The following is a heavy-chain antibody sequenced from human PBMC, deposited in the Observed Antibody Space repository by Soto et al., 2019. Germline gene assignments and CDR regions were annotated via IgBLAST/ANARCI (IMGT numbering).Heavy chain of an antibody. CDR3: AKEEYRGSSFDH. Sequence: QVQLVESGGGVVQPGRSLRLSYAASGFTFSRYGMHWVRQAPGKGLEWVARISHDGNNRFYADSVKGRFTISRDNSKDTLYLQVNSLRPEDTAVFYCAKEEYRGSSFDHWGQGALVTVSS. V-gene: IGHV3-30*18. J-gene: IGHJ4*02. D-gene: IGHD1-26*01. CDR1: GFTFSRYG. CDR2: ISHDGNNR.